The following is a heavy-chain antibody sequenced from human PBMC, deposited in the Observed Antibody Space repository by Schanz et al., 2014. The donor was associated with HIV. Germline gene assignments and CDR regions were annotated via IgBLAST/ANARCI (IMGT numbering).Heavy chain of an antibody. V-gene: IGHV3-23*01. D-gene: IGHD1-20*01. CDR1: GFTFSDFS. CDR3: ARDYHWNWFDP. CDR2: VRHDGGTT. Sequence: VQVLESGGGLVQTGGSLRLSCVASGFTFSDFSMNWVRRAPGKGLEWISAVRHDGGTTYYTDSVKGRFTISRDNSKNTLYLQMNSLGAEDTAVYYCARDYHWNWFDPWGQGTLVTVSS. J-gene: IGHJ5*02.